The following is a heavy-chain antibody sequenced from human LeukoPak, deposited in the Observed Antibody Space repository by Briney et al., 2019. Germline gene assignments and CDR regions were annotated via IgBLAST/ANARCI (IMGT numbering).Heavy chain of an antibody. CDR2: IYSGGST. CDR1: GFTVSSNY. D-gene: IGHD3-10*01. V-gene: IGHV3-66*01. J-gene: IGHJ4*02. Sequence: GGSLRLSCAASGFTVSSNYMSWVRQAPGKGLEWVSVIYSGGSTYYADSAKGRFTISRDNSKNTLYLQMNSLRAEDTAVYYCARGSYYGSGSFVDYWGQGTLVTVSS. CDR3: ARGSYYGSGSFVDY.